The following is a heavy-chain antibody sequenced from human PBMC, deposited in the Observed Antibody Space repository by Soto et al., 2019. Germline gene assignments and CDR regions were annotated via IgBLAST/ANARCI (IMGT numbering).Heavy chain of an antibody. J-gene: IGHJ4*02. CDR1: GGSVTNSSYY. V-gene: IGHV4-39*01. CDR3: VSQRTTVPTQAYFDY. CDR2: VYYRGRS. D-gene: IGHD4-17*01. Sequence: ETLSLTCTVSGGSVTNSSYYWGWIRQSPGKGLEWIGSVYYRGRSYSKSSVKSRVTISVGTSKNRFSLSLNSVTASDTAVYFCVSQRTTVPTQAYFDYWGPGALVTVSS.